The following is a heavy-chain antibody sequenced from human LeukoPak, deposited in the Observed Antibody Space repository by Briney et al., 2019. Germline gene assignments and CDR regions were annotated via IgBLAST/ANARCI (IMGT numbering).Heavy chain of an antibody. D-gene: IGHD3-10*01. J-gene: IGHJ4*02. CDR1: GFTFSSYS. Sequence: GGSLRLSCAASGFTFSSYSMHWVRQAPGKGLEYVSAISPNGDNTYYADSVKGRFTISRDNSKNTLYLQMASLRGEDTAVYYCARLYGSGSYYGGISPYRPWGQGTLVTVSS. CDR2: ISPNGDNT. V-gene: IGHV3-64*02. CDR3: ARLYGSGSYYGGISPYRP.